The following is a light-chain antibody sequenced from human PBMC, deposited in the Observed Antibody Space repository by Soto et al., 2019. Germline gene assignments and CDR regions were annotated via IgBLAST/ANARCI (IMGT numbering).Light chain of an antibody. CDR3: PISTLHPKP. J-gene: IGKJ1*01. CDR2: NAS. CDR1: QSISGW. Sequence: STLSASVGDRVTITCRASQSISGWFAWYQQNPGKAPKLLIYNASSLTSGVPSRFSGSGFGTDFTLTIISLQPDDAPPDYSPISTLHPKPFAQRAKVAI. V-gene: IGKV1-5*01.